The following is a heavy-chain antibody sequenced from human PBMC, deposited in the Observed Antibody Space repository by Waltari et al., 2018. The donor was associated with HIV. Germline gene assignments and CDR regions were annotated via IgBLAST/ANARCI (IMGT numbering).Heavy chain of an antibody. CDR3: ARDYGSGSYYNY. Sequence: EVQLVESGGGVVRPGGSLRLSCVASGFNFDDYGMGWVRQAPGKGLEWVSGINWNGGSTGYADSVKGRFSICRDNAKNSLYLQMNSLRAEDTALYYCARDYGSGSYYNYWGQGTLVTVSS. V-gene: IGHV3-20*04. CDR1: GFNFDDYG. D-gene: IGHD3-10*01. CDR2: INWNGGST. J-gene: IGHJ4*02.